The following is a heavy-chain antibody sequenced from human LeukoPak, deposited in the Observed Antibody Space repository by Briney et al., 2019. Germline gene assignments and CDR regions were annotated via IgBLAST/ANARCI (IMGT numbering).Heavy chain of an antibody. CDR3: ARDYYGDYYFDY. Sequence: PGGSLRLSCAASGFTFSRYSMNWVRQAPGKGLEWVSYISTSGSIIYYADSVEGRFTISRDNAKNSLYLQMNSLTAEDTAVYYCARDYYGDYYFDYWGQGTLVTVSS. D-gene: IGHD4-17*01. CDR1: GFTFSRYS. V-gene: IGHV3-48*01. J-gene: IGHJ4*02. CDR2: ISTSGSII.